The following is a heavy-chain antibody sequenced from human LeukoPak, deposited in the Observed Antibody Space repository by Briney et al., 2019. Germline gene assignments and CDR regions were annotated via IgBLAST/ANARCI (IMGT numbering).Heavy chain of an antibody. J-gene: IGHJ4*02. V-gene: IGHV4-38-2*02. CDR2: IYHSGST. CDR1: GYSISSGYY. D-gene: IGHD5-18*01. CDR3: ARFLQDTAMVGY. Sequence: SETLSLTCTVSGYSISSGYYWGWIRQPPGKGLEWIGSIYHSGSTYYNPSLKSRVTISVDTSKNQFSLKLSSVTAADTAVYYCARFLQDTAMVGYWGQGTLVTVAS.